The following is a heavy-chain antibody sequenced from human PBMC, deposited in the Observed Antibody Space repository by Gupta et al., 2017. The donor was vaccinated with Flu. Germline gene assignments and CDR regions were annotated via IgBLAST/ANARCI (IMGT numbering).Heavy chain of an antibody. J-gene: IGHJ4*02. Sequence: QVHLVESGGGVVPPGSSLRLSCAASGFSFSDYGTHWVRQAPGKGLEWVAVIWFDGSTIFYGDSVKGRFTISRDNSNNTVYLQMNSLRVDDTAVYFCARREGSAWYEGIDFWGQGTRVTVSS. CDR1: GFSFSDYG. CDR3: ARREGSAWYEGIDF. D-gene: IGHD6-19*01. CDR2: IWFDGSTI. V-gene: IGHV3-33*01.